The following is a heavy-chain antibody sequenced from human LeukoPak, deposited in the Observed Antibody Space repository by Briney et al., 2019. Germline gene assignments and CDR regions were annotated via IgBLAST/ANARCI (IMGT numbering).Heavy chain of an antibody. V-gene: IGHV3-23*01. CDR3: TRRHYYDSSGYYYSLEDAFDI. CDR1: GFTFSSYA. D-gene: IGHD3-22*01. Sequence: GGSLRLSCAASGFTFSSYAMSWVRQAPGKGLEWVSAISGSGGSTYYADSVKGRFTISRDNSKNTLYLQMNSLRAEDTAVYYCTRRHYYDSSGYYYSLEDAFDIWGQGTMVTVSS. J-gene: IGHJ3*02. CDR2: ISGSGGST.